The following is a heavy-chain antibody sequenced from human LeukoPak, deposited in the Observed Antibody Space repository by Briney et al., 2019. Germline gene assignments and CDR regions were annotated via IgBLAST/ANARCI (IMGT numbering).Heavy chain of an antibody. D-gene: IGHD5-18*01. Sequence: SETLSLTCAVYGGSFSGYYWSWIRQPPGKGLEWIGEINHSGSTNYNPSLKSRVTISVDTSKNQFSLKLSSVTAADTAVYYCAAIQLWKGYFDYWGQGTLVTVSP. CDR2: INHSGST. CDR1: GGSFSGYY. CDR3: AAIQLWKGYFDY. V-gene: IGHV4-34*01. J-gene: IGHJ4*02.